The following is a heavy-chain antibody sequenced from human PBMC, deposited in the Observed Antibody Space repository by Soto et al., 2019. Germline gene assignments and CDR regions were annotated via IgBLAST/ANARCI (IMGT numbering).Heavy chain of an antibody. D-gene: IGHD2-21*02. V-gene: IGHV1-8*01. CDR2: MNPNSGNT. CDR3: ARAVVTPGWFDP. CDR1: GYTFTSYD. J-gene: IGHJ5*02. Sequence: ASVKVSCKASGYTFTSYDINWVRQATGQGLERMGWMNPNSGNTGYAQKFQGRVTITADESTSTAYMELSSLRSEDTAVYYCARAVVTPGWFDPWGQGTLVTVSS.